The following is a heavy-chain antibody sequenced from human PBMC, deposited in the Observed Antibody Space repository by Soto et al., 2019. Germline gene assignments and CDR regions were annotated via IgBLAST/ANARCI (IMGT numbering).Heavy chain of an antibody. D-gene: IGHD2-15*01. CDR2: IDYSGST. CDR3: ARVRCCSGGSCYSRFDP. J-gene: IGHJ5*02. CDR1: GGSISSGGYY. Sequence: QVQLQESGPGLVKPSQTLSLTCTVSGGSISSGGYYWSWIRQHPGKGLEWIGYIDYSGSTYYNPSLKSRVTISVDTSKNQGSLKLSSVTAADTAVYDCARVRCCSGGSCYSRFDPWGQGTLVTVSS. V-gene: IGHV4-31*03.